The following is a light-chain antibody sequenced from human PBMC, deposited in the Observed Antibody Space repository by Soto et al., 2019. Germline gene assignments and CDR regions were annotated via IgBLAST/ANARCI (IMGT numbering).Light chain of an antibody. V-gene: IGKV4-1*01. J-gene: IGKJ1*01. Sequence: DIVMTQSPDSLAVSLGERATINCKSSQSVLYSSNNKNYLAWYQQKPGQPPKLLIYWASTRKSAVPDRFSGSGSGTDFTLTISSLQAEDVAVDYCQQYYSTPWTFGQGTKVEIK. CDR1: QSVLYSSNNKNY. CDR3: QQYYSTPWT. CDR2: WAS.